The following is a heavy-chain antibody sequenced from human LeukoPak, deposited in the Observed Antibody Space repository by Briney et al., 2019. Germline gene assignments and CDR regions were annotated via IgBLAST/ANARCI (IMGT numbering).Heavy chain of an antibody. V-gene: IGHV4-30-4*01. CDR2: IYYSGST. CDR3: ARDPTYSSGLGIDY. Sequence: SETLSLTCTVSGGSISSGDYYWSWIRQPPGKGLEWIGYIYYSGSTYYNPSLKSRVTISVDTFKNQFSLKLSSVTAADTAVYYCARDPTYSSGLGIDYWGQGTLVTVSS. D-gene: IGHD6-19*01. J-gene: IGHJ4*02. CDR1: GGSISSGDYY.